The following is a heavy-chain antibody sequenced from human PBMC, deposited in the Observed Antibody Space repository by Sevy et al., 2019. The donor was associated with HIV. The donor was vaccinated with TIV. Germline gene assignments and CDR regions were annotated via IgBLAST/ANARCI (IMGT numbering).Heavy chain of an antibody. D-gene: IGHD3-10*01. V-gene: IGHV1-46*01. CDR3: ARGDSGSERGFDY. CDR2: IHRTGSDI. J-gene: IGHJ4*02. Sequence: ASVKVSCKASGYVLSYFHIHWVRQAPGQGPEWMGIIHRTGSDITYALKFQGRFTMTRDASTNTVYMDLSSLTSEDTAVYYCARGDSGSERGFDYWGQGTLVTVSS. CDR1: GYVLSYFH.